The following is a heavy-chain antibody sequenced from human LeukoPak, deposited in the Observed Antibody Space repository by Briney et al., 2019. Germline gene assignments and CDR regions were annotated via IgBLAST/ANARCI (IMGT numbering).Heavy chain of an antibody. CDR1: GFTFSSYS. D-gene: IGHD2-2*01. CDR2: ISSSSSTI. J-gene: IGHJ4*02. Sequence: PGGSLRLSCAASGFTFSSYSMNWVRQAPGKGLEWVSYISSSSSTIYCADSVKGRFTISRDNSKNTLYLQMNSLRAEDTALYYRAKGGYCSTTICYTIGGPIDYWGQGTLVTVSS. V-gene: IGHV3-48*01. CDR3: AKGGYCSTTICYTIGGPIDY.